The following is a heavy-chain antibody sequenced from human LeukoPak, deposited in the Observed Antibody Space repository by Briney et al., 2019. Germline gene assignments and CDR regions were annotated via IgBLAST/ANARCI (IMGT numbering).Heavy chain of an antibody. V-gene: IGHV4-34*01. CDR3: ARGRSSSWYEVSNWFDP. D-gene: IGHD6-13*01. CDR2: INHSGST. CDR1: GGSFSGYY. Sequence: PSETLSLTCAVYGGSFSGYYWSWIRQPPGKGLKWIGEINHSGSTNYNPSLKSRVTISVDTSKNQFSLKLSSVTAADTAVYYCARGRSSSWYEVSNWFDPWGQGTLVTVSS. J-gene: IGHJ5*02.